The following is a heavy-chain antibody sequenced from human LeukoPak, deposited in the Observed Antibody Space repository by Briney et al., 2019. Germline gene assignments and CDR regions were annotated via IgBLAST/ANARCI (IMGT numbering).Heavy chain of an antibody. CDR3: ARREGGFYSWGIAY. CDR2: IRYDGSNK. CDR1: GFTFSSYG. J-gene: IGHJ4*02. D-gene: IGHD1-26*01. Sequence: GGSLRLSCAASGFTFSSYGMHWVRQAPGKGLEWVAFIRYDGSNKYYADSVKGRFTISRDNSKNTLYLQMNSLRAEDTAVYYCARREGGFYSWGIAYWGQGTLVTVSS. V-gene: IGHV3-30*02.